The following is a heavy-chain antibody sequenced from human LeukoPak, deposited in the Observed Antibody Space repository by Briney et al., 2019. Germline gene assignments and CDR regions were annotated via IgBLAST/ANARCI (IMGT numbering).Heavy chain of an antibody. CDR2: ISYNGSKK. D-gene: IGHD4-17*01. CDR1: GFTFSSYG. CDR3: AKGARDNYGDYFAWFDP. V-gene: IGHV3-30*18. J-gene: IGHJ5*02. Sequence: GGSLRLSCAASGFTFSSYGMHWVRQAPGKGLEWVAVISYNGSKKYHVDSVKGRVTISRDNSKNTLYLQMNRLRADDTAVYYCAKGARDNYGDYFAWFDPWGQGTLVTVSS.